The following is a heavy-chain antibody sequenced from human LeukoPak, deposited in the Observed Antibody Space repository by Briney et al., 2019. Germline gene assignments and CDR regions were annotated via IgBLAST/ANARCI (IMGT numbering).Heavy chain of an antibody. CDR3: ARDRDSSGYYLSFDY. D-gene: IGHD3-22*01. CDR1: GYTFTNYG. V-gene: IGHV1-18*01. J-gene: IGHJ4*02. Sequence: ASVKVSCKASGYTFTNYGISWVRQAPGQGLEWMGWISTYNGNTKYAQKLQGRVTMTTDTSTTTAYMELRSLRSDDTAVYYCARDRDSSGYYLSFDYWGQGTLVTVSS. CDR2: ISTYNGNT.